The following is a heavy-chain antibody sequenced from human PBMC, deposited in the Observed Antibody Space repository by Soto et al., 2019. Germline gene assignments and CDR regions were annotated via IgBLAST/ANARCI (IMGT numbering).Heavy chain of an antibody. D-gene: IGHD3-10*01. CDR1: GFTFSIYS. CDR2: ISSCSSYR. Sequence: SGGSLRLSCAASGFTFSIYSMNWVRQAPGKGLEWVSSISSCSSYRYYADSVKGRFTISRDNAKNSLYLQMNSLRAEDTAVYYCARVGRLLWFGELSFDYWGQGTLVTVSS. CDR3: ARVGRLLWFGELSFDY. J-gene: IGHJ4*02. V-gene: IGHV3-21*01.